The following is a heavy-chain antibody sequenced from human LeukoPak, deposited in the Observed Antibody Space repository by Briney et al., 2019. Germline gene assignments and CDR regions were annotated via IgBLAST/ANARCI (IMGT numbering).Heavy chain of an antibody. J-gene: IGHJ4*02. V-gene: IGHV3-66*01. Sequence: GGSLRLSCAASGFTVSSNYTSWVRQAPGKGLEWVSVIYSGGSTYYADSVKGRFTISRDNSKNTLYLQMNSLRAEDTAVYYCAREMATRGYYFDYWGQGTLVTVSS. CDR2: IYSGGST. D-gene: IGHD5-12*01. CDR1: GFTVSSNY. CDR3: AREMATRGYYFDY.